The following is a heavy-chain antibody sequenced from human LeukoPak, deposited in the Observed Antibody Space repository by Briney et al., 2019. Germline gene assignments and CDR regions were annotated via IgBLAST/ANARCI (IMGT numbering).Heavy chain of an antibody. D-gene: IGHD3-10*01. V-gene: IGHV1-3*01. CDR2: INAGNGNT. CDR3: AREKGKGLDI. CDR1: GYTFTSYA. Sequence: ASVKVSCKASGYTFTSYAMHWVRQAPGQRLEWMGWINAGNGNTKYSQEFQGRVTITRDTSASTAYMELRSLRSDDTAVYYCAREKGKGLDIWGQGTMVTVSS. J-gene: IGHJ3*02.